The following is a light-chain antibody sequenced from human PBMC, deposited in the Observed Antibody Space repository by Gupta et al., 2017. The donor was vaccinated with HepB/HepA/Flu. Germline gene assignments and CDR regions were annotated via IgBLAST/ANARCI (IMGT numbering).Light chain of an antibody. Sequence: DFQMTQSPSSLSASVGDRVTITCRASQSIRNYLNWYQQKPGKAPTLLNYSISTLHSGVPSRFTGSGSGTDFTLTISSLQPEDFATYYCQQTFSTPRTFGQGTKVEIK. CDR3: QQTFSTPRT. CDR2: SIS. J-gene: IGKJ1*01. CDR1: QSIRNY. V-gene: IGKV1-39*01.